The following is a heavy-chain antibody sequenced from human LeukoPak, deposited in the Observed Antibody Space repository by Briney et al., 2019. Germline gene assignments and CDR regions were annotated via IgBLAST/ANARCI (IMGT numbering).Heavy chain of an antibody. D-gene: IGHD3-10*01. J-gene: IGHJ6*02. Sequence: SETLSLTCTVSGGSITNSDYFWGWIRQPPGKGLEWIGNVDYSGRTHYNPSLMSRVTIYADNSKNQFSLKLRSVTAADTAVYYCARQERVFWFGERFFEAEHYGMDVWGQGTTVTVSS. CDR1: GGSITNSDYF. V-gene: IGHV4-39*01. CDR2: VDYSGRT. CDR3: ARQERVFWFGERFFEAEHYGMDV.